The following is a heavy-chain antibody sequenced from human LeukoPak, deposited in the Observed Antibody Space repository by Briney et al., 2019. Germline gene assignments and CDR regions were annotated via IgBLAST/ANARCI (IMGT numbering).Heavy chain of an antibody. V-gene: IGHV3-74*01. D-gene: IGHD3-16*01. CDR3: ARDHYYDYVWGSYGDY. CDR2: INSDGSST. J-gene: IGHJ4*02. CDR1: GFTFSSYW. Sequence: GGSLRLSCAASGFTFSSYWMHWVRQAPGKGLVWVSRINSDGSSTSYADSVKGRFTISRDNAKNSLYLQMNSLRAEDTAVYYCARDHYYDYVWGSYGDYWGQGTLVTVSS.